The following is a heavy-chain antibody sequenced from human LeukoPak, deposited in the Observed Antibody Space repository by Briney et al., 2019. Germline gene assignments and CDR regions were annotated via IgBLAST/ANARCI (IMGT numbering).Heavy chain of an antibody. D-gene: IGHD2-2*01. V-gene: IGHV3-33*01. Sequence: GGSLRLSCAASGFTFSSYGMHWVPQAPGKGLEWVAVIWYDGSSKYYADSVKGRFTISRDNSKNTLYLQMNSLRAEDTAVYYCARGLNVVVVPAALGSIDYWGQGTLVTVSS. CDR2: IWYDGSSK. CDR3: ARGLNVVVVPAALGSIDY. J-gene: IGHJ4*02. CDR1: GFTFSSYG.